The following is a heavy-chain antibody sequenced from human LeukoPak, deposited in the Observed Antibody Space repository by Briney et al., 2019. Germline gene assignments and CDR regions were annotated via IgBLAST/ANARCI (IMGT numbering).Heavy chain of an antibody. CDR3: ARGGKQWRGGNYFDS. CDR1: GYTFSSYA. J-gene: IGHJ4*02. D-gene: IGHD6-19*01. Sequence: ASVKVSCKASGYTFSSYAMHWVRQAPGQSLEWMGWITTGRGETRYSQEFQRRITFTRDTSASTVYMDLSDLRSEDTAVYYCARGGKQWRGGNYFDSWGQGTLVAVSS. CDR2: ITTGRGET. V-gene: IGHV1-3*03.